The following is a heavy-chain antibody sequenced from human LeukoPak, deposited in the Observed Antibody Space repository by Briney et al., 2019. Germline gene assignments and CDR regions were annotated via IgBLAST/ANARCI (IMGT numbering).Heavy chain of an antibody. CDR1: GGSFSGYY. V-gene: IGHV4-34*01. CDR3: SREGAGTIVDY. CDR2: INHSGST. D-gene: IGHD6-19*01. J-gene: IGHJ4*02. Sequence: PSETLSLTCAVYGGSFSGYYWSWIRQPPGKGLEWIGEINHSGSTNYNPSLKSRVTISVDTSKNQFSLKLSSVTAADTAVYYCSREGAGTIVDYWGQGTLVTVSS.